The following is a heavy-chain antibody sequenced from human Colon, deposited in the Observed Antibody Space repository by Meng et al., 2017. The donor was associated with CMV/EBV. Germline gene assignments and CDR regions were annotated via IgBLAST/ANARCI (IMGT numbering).Heavy chain of an antibody. CDR1: GGSLNSYY. CDR2: ISSTGTT. J-gene: IGHJ5*02. D-gene: IGHD3-16*01. Sequence: QVQLQESGPGLVKPSXXLSLTCTVSGGSLNSYYWSWIRQPAGKGLEWIGLISSTGTTRYNPSLKTRVTMSIDTSKKQFSLRLDSLTAADTAVYYCARFGGGTFDPWGQGTLFTVSS. CDR3: ARFGGGTFDP. V-gene: IGHV4-4*07.